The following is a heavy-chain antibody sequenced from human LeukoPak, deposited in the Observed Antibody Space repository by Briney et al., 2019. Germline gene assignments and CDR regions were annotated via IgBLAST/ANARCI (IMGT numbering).Heavy chain of an antibody. CDR1: GGSISRGDYY. V-gene: IGHV4-30-4*08. Sequence: SETLSLTCTVSGGSISRGDYYWSWIRQPPGKGLEWLGYIYYSGSTYYNPSLKSRVAISLDTSKNQFSLQLISVTAADTAVYYCARTHGIVGATFFDYWGQGTLVTVSS. D-gene: IGHD1-26*01. CDR3: ARTHGIVGATFFDY. CDR2: IYYSGST. J-gene: IGHJ4*02.